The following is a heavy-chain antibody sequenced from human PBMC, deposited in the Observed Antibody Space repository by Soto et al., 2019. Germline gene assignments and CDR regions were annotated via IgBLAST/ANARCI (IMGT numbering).Heavy chain of an antibody. V-gene: IGHV1-69*13. Sequence: GASVKVSCKASGGTFSSYAISWVRQAPGQGLEWMGGIIPIFGTANYAQKFQGRVTITADESTSTAYMELSSLRSEDTAVYYCASTYLGKQLVPRGGMDVWGQGTTVTVSS. J-gene: IGHJ6*02. CDR2: IIPIFGTA. CDR1: GGTFSSYA. D-gene: IGHD6-6*01. CDR3: ASTYLGKQLVPRGGMDV.